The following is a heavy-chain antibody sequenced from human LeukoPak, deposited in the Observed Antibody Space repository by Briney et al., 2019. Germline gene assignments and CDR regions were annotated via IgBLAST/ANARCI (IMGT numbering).Heavy chain of an antibody. Sequence: GASVKVSCKASGGTFSSSAISWVRQAPGQGLEWMGRTIPMLGLSNYAQKFQGRVTITADKSTSTAYMELSSLRSEDTAVYYCARESTRDYLDGGIYSDYWGQGTLVTVSS. CDR1: GGTFSSSA. CDR3: ARESTRDYLDGGIYSDY. J-gene: IGHJ4*02. CDR2: TIPMLGLS. V-gene: IGHV1-69*04. D-gene: IGHD1-26*01.